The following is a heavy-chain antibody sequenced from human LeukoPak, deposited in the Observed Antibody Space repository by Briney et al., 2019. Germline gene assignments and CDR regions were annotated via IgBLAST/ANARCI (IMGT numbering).Heavy chain of an antibody. D-gene: IGHD1-14*01. J-gene: IGHJ4*02. V-gene: IGHV4-39*01. Sequence: SETLSLTCTVSGGSISSNNYYWGWIRQLPGKGLEWIGSIYNSGSTYYNPSLKSRVTISVDTSKNQFALKLSSVTAADTAVYYCARDRSSYFDYWGQGTLVTVSS. CDR3: ARDRSSYFDY. CDR2: IYNSGST. CDR1: GGSISSNNYY.